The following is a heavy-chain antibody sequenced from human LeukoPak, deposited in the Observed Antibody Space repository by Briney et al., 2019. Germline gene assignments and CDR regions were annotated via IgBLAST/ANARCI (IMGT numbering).Heavy chain of an antibody. Sequence: ASVKVSCKASGYTFTGYYMHWVRQAPGQGLEWMGWINPNSGGTNYAQRLQGRVTMTTDTSTSTAYMELRSLRSDDTAVYYCARVVAVAARRSFDYWGQGTLVTVSS. J-gene: IGHJ4*02. CDR3: ARVVAVAARRSFDY. V-gene: IGHV1-2*02. CDR1: GYTFTGYY. CDR2: INPNSGGT. D-gene: IGHD6-6*01.